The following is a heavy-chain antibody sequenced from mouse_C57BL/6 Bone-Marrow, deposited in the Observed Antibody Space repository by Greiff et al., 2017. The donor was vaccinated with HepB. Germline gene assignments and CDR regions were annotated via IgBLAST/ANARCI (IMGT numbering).Heavy chain of an antibody. CDR1: GFNIKDDC. CDR3: TTDFSWFAY. D-gene: IGHD2-4*01. V-gene: IGHV14-4*01. CDR2: IDPENGDT. J-gene: IGHJ3*01. Sequence: VQLQQSGAELVRPGASVKLSCTASGFNIKDDCMHWVKQRPEQGLEWIGWIDPENGDTEYASKFQGKATITADTSSNTAYLQLSSLTSEDTAVYYCTTDFSWFAYWGQGTLVTVSA.